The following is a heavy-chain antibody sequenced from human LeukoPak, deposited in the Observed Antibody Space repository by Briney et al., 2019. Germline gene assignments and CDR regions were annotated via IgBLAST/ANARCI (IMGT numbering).Heavy chain of an antibody. Sequence: SETLSLTCAVYGGSFSGYYWSWIRQPPGKGLEWIGEINHSGSTNYNPSLKSRVTISVDTSKNQFSLKLSSVTAADTAVYYCARGLSKRKLLNMVRGAKGHFDYWGQGTLVTVSS. CDR2: INHSGST. D-gene: IGHD3-10*01. CDR3: ARGLSKRKLLNMVRGAKGHFDY. J-gene: IGHJ4*02. CDR1: GGSFSGYY. V-gene: IGHV4-34*01.